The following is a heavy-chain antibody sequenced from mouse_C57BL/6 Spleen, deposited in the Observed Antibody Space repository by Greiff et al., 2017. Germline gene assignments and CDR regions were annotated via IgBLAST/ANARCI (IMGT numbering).Heavy chain of an antibody. CDR2: IDPSDSYT. D-gene: IGHD2-2*01. CDR3: ARWLRGAMDY. Sequence: QVQLQQPGAELVMPGASVKLSCKASGYTFNSYWMHWVKQRPGQGLEWIGEIDPSDSYTNYNQKFKGKSTLTVDKSSSTAYLQLSSLTSEDSAVYYCARWLRGAMDYWGQGTSVTVSS. CDR1: GYTFNSYW. J-gene: IGHJ4*01. V-gene: IGHV1-69*01.